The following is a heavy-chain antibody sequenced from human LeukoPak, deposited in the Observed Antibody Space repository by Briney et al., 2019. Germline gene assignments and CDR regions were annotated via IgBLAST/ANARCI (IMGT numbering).Heavy chain of an antibody. V-gene: IGHV3-30*04. D-gene: IGHD1-14*01. CDR3: ARDGHHPIYYYMDV. CDR1: GFTFSSYA. J-gene: IGHJ6*03. CDR2: ISYDGSNK. Sequence: GRSPRLSCAASGFTFSSYAMHWVRQAPGKGLEWVAVISYDGSNKYYADSVKGRFTISRDNSKNTLYLQMNSLRAEDTAVYYCARDGHHPIYYYMDVWGKGTTVTVSS.